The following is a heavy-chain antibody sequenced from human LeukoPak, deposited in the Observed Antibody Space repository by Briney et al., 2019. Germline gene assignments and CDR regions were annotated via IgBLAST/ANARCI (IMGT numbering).Heavy chain of an antibody. CDR1: GFTVSSNF. CDR3: ATGSDFWTGLVN. D-gene: IGHD3/OR15-3a*01. CDR2: IYSGGGT. J-gene: IGHJ4*02. V-gene: IGHV3-53*01. Sequence: GGSLRLSCAASGFTVSSNFMSWVRQAPGKGLEWVSVIYSGGGTHYADSVRGRFTISRDNSENTLYPQMNSLRAADTAVYYCATGSDFWTGLVNWGQGTLVTVSS.